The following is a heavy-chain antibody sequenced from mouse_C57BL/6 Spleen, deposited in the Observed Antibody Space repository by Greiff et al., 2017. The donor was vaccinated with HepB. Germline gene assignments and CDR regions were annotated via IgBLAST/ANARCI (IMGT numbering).Heavy chain of an antibody. CDR2: ISSGGSYT. Sequence: VESGGDLVKPGGSLKLSCAASGFTFSSYGMSWVRQTPDKRLEWVATISSGGSYTYYPDSVKGRFTISRDNAKNTLYLQMSSLKSEDTAMYYCARRNWDEGYYFDYWGQGTTLTVSS. V-gene: IGHV5-6*02. CDR3: ARRNWDEGYYFDY. D-gene: IGHD4-1*01. J-gene: IGHJ2*01. CDR1: GFTFSSYG.